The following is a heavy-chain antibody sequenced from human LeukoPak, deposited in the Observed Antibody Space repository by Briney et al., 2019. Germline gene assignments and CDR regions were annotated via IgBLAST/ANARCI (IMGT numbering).Heavy chain of an antibody. D-gene: IGHD5-12*01. CDR2: FDPEDGET. J-gene: IGHJ4*02. Sequence: ASVKVSCKVSGNTLTELSTHWVRQAPGKGLEWMGGFDPEDGETIYAEKFQGRVTMTEDTSTDTAYMELSSLRSEDTAVYYCATGLWYGGYSWGQGTLVTVSS. V-gene: IGHV1-24*01. CDR1: GNTLTELS. CDR3: ATGLWYGGYS.